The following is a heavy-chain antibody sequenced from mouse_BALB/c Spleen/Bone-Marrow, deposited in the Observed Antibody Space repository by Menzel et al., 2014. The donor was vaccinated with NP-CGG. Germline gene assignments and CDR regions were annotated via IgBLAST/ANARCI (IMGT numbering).Heavy chain of an antibody. V-gene: IGHV3-1*02. CDR3: ARRVYGNYRYWYFDV. CDR1: GYSITSGYS. CDR2: IHYSGGT. Sequence: EVQLQQSGPDLVKPSQSLSLTCTVTGYSITSGYSCHWIRQLPGNKLEWMGYIHYSGGTNYNPSLKSRISITRDTSKNQCFLQLNSVTTEDTATYYCARRVYGNYRYWYFDVWGAGTTVTVSS. J-gene: IGHJ1*01. D-gene: IGHD2-10*02.